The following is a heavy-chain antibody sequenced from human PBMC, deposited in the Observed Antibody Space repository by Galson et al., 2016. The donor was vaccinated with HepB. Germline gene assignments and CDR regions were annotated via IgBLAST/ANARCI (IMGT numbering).Heavy chain of an antibody. D-gene: IGHD3-3*01. CDR2: ISYDGGNK. V-gene: IGHV3-30*04. CDR1: GFSFSSYA. Sequence: SLRLSCAASGFSFSSYAMHWVRQAPGKGLEGVAIISYDGGNKFYADSVKDRFTISRDNSKNTLYLQMNSLRAEDTAVYYCAKGYYDFWSGYYTYFDYWGQGTLVTVSS. CDR3: AKGYYDFWSGYYTYFDY. J-gene: IGHJ4*02.